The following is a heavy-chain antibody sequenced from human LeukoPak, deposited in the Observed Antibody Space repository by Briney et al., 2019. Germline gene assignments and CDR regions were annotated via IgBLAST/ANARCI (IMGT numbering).Heavy chain of an antibody. CDR1: GFTFSTYW. Sequence: PGGSLRLSYSASGFTFSTYWMSWVRQAPGKGLEWVANMRRDGNEIYYLDSVRGRFTISRDNAKNLLYLQMNSLRAEDTAVYYCARGYYDSSGYYYERNFDYWGQGTLVTVSS. J-gene: IGHJ4*02. V-gene: IGHV3-7*01. CDR2: MRRDGNEI. CDR3: ARGYYDSSGYYYERNFDY. D-gene: IGHD3-22*01.